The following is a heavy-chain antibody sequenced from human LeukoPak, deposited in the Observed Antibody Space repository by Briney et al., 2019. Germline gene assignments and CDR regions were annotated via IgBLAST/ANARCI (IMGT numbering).Heavy chain of an antibody. Sequence: PSETLSLTCAVYGGSFSGYYWSWIRQPPGKGLEWIGEINHSGSTNYNPSLKSRVTISVDTSKNQFSLKLSSVNAADTAVYYCARISDDYGGNGAFDIWGQGTMVAVSS. J-gene: IGHJ3*02. D-gene: IGHD4-23*01. CDR3: ARISDDYGGNGAFDI. CDR1: GGSFSGYY. V-gene: IGHV4-34*01. CDR2: INHSGST.